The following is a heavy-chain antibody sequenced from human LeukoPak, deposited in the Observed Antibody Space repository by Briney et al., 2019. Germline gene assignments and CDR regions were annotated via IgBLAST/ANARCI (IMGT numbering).Heavy chain of an antibody. V-gene: IGHV4-39*01. J-gene: IGHJ6*03. D-gene: IGHD3-9*01. CDR2: IYYTAST. Sequence: MPSETLSLTCTVSSGSISSNNYYWGWIRQPPGKGLEWIGGIYYTASTFYNPSLKSRVTMSLDALKNQFTLKVTSVTATDTAVYYCARLVSYDVLTENFYKYYMDVWGKGATVTVSS. CDR1: SGSISSNNYY. CDR3: ARLVSYDVLTENFYKYYMDV.